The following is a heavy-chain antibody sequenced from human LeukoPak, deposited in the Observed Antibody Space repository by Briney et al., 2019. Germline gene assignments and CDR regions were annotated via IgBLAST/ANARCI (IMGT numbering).Heavy chain of an antibody. J-gene: IGHJ6*02. V-gene: IGHV1-2*02. CDR2: INPNSGGT. D-gene: IGHD2-2*01. CDR3: ARLYCSSTSCYGEYYYYGMDV. Sequence: ASVKVSCKASGYTFTGYYMHWVRQAPGQGLEWMGWINPNSGGTNYAQKFQGRVTMTRDTSISTAYMELSRLRSDDTAVYYCARLYCSSTSCYGEYYYYGMDVWGQGTTVTVSS. CDR1: GYTFTGYY.